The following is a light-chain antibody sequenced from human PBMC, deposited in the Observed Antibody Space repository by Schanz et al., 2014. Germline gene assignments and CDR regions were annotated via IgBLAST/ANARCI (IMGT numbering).Light chain of an antibody. CDR1: SSDVGGYEY. CDR2: DVN. Sequence: QSALTQPPSASGSPGQSVTISCTGTSSDVGGYEYVSWYQQHPGKAPKLMIYDVNKRPSGVPDRFSGSKSGNTASLTVSGLQAEDEAEYSCTSYAGSNNWVFGGGTKLTVL. CDR3: TSYAGSNNWV. J-gene: IGLJ3*02. V-gene: IGLV2-8*01.